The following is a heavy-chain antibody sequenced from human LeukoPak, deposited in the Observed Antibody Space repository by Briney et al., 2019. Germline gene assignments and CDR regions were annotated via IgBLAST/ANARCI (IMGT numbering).Heavy chain of an antibody. CDR1: GGAIRSRSYY. CDR3: ARDQTYSGSGIYTYFDY. Sequence: SETLTLTCTVSGGAIRSRSYYWAWIRQPPGKGLEWIGSIYYGGSTYYNPSLKSRVTISVDTSKNQFSLKLISVTAADTAVYYCARDQTYSGSGIYTYFDYWGQGILVTVSS. D-gene: IGHD3-10*01. J-gene: IGHJ4*02. CDR2: IYYGGST. V-gene: IGHV4-39*02.